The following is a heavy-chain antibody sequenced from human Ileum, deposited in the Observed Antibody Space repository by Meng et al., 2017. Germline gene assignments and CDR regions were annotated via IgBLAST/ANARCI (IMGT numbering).Heavy chain of an antibody. CDR1: GGSGVPFSSATW. D-gene: IGHD3-22*01. CDR2: IYHSGTT. Sequence: QMQVQESGPGLVKPSWTLSLTCTVSGGSGVPFSSATWGSWVRQSPGKGLEWIGEIYHSGTTTDYNPSFKSRVTISVDQSKNQFSLRLSSVTAEDTAVYYCETRYHDSSPFDPWGQGTLVTVSS. J-gene: IGHJ5*02. CDR3: ETRYHDSSPFDP. V-gene: IGHV4-4*02.